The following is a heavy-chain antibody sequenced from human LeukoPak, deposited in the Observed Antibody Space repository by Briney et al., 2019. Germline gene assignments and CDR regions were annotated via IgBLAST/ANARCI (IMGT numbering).Heavy chain of an antibody. CDR2: ISNSGSTK. CDR1: GFTFSTYS. CDR3: AAVIDY. V-gene: IGHV3-48*04. J-gene: IGHJ4*02. Sequence: AGGSLRLSCAASGFTFSTYSMNWLRQAPGKGLEWISYISNSGSTKYYADSVKGRFTISRDNAKNSVFLQMNSLRAEDTAVYYCAAVIDYWGQGTLVTVSS.